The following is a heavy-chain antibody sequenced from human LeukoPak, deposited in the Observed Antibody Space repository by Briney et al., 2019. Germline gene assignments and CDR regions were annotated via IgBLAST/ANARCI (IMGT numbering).Heavy chain of an antibody. J-gene: IGHJ4*02. CDR2: ISSSSSYI. CDR3: ARAKSDY. V-gene: IGHV3-21*01. Sequence: PGGSLRLSCAASGFTFSNYGIHWVRQAPGKGLEWVSSISSSSSYIYYADSVKGRFTISRDNAKNSLYLQMNSLRAEDTAVYYCARAKSDYWGQGTLVTVSS. CDR1: GFTFSNYG.